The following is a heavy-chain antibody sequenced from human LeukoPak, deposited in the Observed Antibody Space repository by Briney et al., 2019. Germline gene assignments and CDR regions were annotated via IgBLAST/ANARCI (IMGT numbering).Heavy chain of an antibody. V-gene: IGHV1-46*01. CDR3: ARAGNPSTGDY. J-gene: IGHJ4*02. Sequence: GSVKVSCTASGYTFTSYYMHWVRQAAGHRGEWMGIINPSGGSTSYAQKFQGRVTMTRDTSTSTVYMELSSLRSEDTAVYYFARAGNPSTGDYRGQGTLFTVSS. CDR2: INPSGGST. CDR1: GYTFTSYY. D-gene: IGHD1-1*01.